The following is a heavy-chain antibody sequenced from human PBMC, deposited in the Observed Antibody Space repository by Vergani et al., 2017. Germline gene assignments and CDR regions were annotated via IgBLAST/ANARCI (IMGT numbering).Heavy chain of an antibody. CDR1: GFTFSSYA. V-gene: IGHV3-30-3*01. CDR2: ISYDGSNK. D-gene: IGHD3-3*01. Sequence: QVQLVESGGGVVQPGRSLRLSCAASGFTFSSYAMHWVRQAPGKGLEWVAVISYDGSNKYYADSVKGRFTISRDNSKNTLYLQMNSLRAEDTAVYYCARSGYYDFWGAYYWGQGTLVTVSS. J-gene: IGHJ4*02. CDR3: ARSGYYDFWGAYY.